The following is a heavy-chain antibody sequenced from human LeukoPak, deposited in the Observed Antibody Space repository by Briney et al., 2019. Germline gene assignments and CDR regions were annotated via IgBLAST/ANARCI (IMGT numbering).Heavy chain of an antibody. J-gene: IGHJ4*02. CDR3: ARATYYYGSGSYYQTDY. Sequence: SVKVSCKASGGTFSSYAISWVRQAPGQGLEWMGGIIPIFGTANYAQKFQGRVTITADESTSTAYMELSSLRSEDTAVYYCARATYYYGSGSYYQTDYWGQGTLVTVSS. V-gene: IGHV1-69*01. CDR1: GGTFSSYA. D-gene: IGHD3-10*01. CDR2: IIPIFGTA.